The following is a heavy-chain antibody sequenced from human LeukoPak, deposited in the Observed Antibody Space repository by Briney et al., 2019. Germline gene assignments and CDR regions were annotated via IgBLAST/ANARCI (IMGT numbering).Heavy chain of an antibody. CDR1: GGSMSGCY. J-gene: IGHJ5*02. CDR3: ARDRGPRYTASGGDDWFDP. D-gene: IGHD3-16*02. V-gene: IGHV4-59*01. Sequence: SETLSLTCTVYGGSMSGCYWSWIRQPPGKGLEWIGYIYYSGSTNYNASLRSRVTISVDTSKNQFSLKLGSVTAADTAVYYCARDRGPRYTASGGDDWFDPWGQGTLVTVSS. CDR2: IYYSGST.